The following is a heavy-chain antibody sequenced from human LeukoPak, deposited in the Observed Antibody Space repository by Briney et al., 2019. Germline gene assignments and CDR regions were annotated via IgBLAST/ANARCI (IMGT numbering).Heavy chain of an antibody. Sequence: PGASVKVSCKASGYTFTSYGISWVRQAPGQGLEWMGWISAYNGNTNYAQKLQGRVTMTTDTSTSTAYMELRSLRSDDTAVYYCAVGAEWELLPHDAFDIWGQGTMVTVSS. CDR3: AVGAEWELLPHDAFDI. J-gene: IGHJ3*02. CDR2: ISAYNGNT. D-gene: IGHD1-26*01. CDR1: GYTFTSYG. V-gene: IGHV1-18*01.